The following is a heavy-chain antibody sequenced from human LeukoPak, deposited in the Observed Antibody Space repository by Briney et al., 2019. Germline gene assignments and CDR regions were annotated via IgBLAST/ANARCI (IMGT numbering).Heavy chain of an antibody. CDR2: IYYSGST. D-gene: IGHD6-13*01. Sequence: PSETLSLTCTVSGGSISSGGYYWSWIRQHPGKGLEWTGYIYYSGSTYYNPSLKSRVTISVDTSKNQFSLKLSPVTAADTAVYYCARACDSSSYRYYFDYWGQGTLVTVSS. CDR1: GGSISSGGYY. V-gene: IGHV4-31*03. CDR3: ARACDSSSYRYYFDY. J-gene: IGHJ4*02.